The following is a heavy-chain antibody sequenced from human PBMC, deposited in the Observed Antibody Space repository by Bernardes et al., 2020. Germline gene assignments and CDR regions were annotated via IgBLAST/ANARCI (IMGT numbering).Heavy chain of an antibody. CDR1: GGSISSSIYY. D-gene: IGHD3-3*01. CDR3: ARHLIRITIVGVVNNWFDP. J-gene: IGHJ5*02. V-gene: IGHV4-39*01. CDR2: IYYSGST. Sequence: SETLSLTCTVSGGSISSSIYYWVWILHPPVKGLEWIFIIYYSGSTYYNPSLKSRVTISVDTSKNQFSLKLSSVTAADTAVYYCARHLIRITIVGVVNNWFDPWGQGTLVTVSS.